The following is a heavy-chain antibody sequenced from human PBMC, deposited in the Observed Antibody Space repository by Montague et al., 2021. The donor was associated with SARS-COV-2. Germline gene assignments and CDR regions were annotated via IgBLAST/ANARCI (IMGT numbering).Heavy chain of an antibody. CDR1: GGSFSTYS. D-gene: IGHD3-10*01. V-gene: IGHV4-34*01. CDR2: IHHGGST. CDR3: ARLGDGVVPSPILWVGPYYSYYYMDV. J-gene: IGHJ6*03. Sequence: SETLSLTCAVHGGSFSTYSWNWIRQPPGKGLEWIGEIHHGGSTNYNPSLKSRVTISAYTSKNQFSLKLTAVAAADTAVSYCARLGDGVVPSPILWVGPYYSYYYMDVWGKGTTVTVSS.